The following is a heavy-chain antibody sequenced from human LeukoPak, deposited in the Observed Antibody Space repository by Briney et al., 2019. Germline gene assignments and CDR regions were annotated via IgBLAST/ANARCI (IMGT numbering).Heavy chain of an antibody. D-gene: IGHD3-3*01. V-gene: IGHV3-48*01. J-gene: IGHJ3*02. CDR2: ISSSSSSI. CDR1: GFTFSIYS. CDR3: AKSRLSGINDAFDI. Sequence: PGGSLRLSCAASGFTFSIYSMNWVRQAPGKGLEWVSYISSSSSSIYYADSVKGRFTISRDNAKNSLYLQMNSLRAEDTALYYCAKSRLSGINDAFDIWGQGTMVTVSS.